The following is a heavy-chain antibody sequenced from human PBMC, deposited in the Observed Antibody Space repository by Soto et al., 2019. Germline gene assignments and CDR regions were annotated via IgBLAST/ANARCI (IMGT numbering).Heavy chain of an antibody. J-gene: IGHJ5*02. Sequence: QVQLQESGPGLVKASQTMSLTCTVSGCSISSGGYYWSWIRKHTGKGLEWIGSIYNSRSTYYNPSLKSRVTISADTSKNQFSLKLSSVTAADTAVYYCARDPAPWGQGTLVTVSS. CDR3: ARDPAP. CDR2: IYNSRST. CDR1: GCSISSGGYY. V-gene: IGHV4-31*03.